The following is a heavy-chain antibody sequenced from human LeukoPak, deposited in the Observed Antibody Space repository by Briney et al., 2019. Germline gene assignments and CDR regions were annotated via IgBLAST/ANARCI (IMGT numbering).Heavy chain of an antibody. J-gene: IGHJ4*02. CDR1: GGSFSGYY. Sequence: SETLSLTCAVYGGSFSGYYWSWIRQPPGKGLEWIGEINHSGSTNYNPSLKSRVTISVDTSKNQFSLKLSSVTAADTAVYYCARGRPIDYWGQGTLVTVSS. CDR2: INHSGST. V-gene: IGHV4-34*01. CDR3: ARGRPIDY.